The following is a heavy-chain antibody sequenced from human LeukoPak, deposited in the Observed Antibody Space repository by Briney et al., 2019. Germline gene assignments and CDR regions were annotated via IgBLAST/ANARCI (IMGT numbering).Heavy chain of an antibody. CDR2: IYTSGST. Sequence: SQTLSLTCTVSGGSISSGSYYWSWIRQPAGKGLEWIGRIYTSGSTNYNPSLKSRVTISVDTSKNQFSLKLSSVTAADTAVYYCARFSSYYDSSGYSRYHFDYWGQGTLVTVSS. CDR1: GGSISSGSYY. J-gene: IGHJ4*02. V-gene: IGHV4-61*02. D-gene: IGHD3-22*01. CDR3: ARFSSYYDSSGYSRYHFDY.